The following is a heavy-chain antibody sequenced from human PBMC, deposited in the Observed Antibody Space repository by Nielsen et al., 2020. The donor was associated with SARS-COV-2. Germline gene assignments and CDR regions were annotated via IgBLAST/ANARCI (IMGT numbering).Heavy chain of an antibody. J-gene: IGHJ4*02. V-gene: IGHV3-74*01. Sequence: GESLKISCAASAFTFSTYWMHWVRQAPGKGLVWVSRINSDGSSTSYADSVKGRFTISRDDSKNTAYLQMNSLRAEDTAVYYCARDLGSGALLDYWGQGTLVTVSS. CDR3: ARDLGSGALLDY. CDR2: INSDGSST. D-gene: IGHD3-10*01. CDR1: AFTFSTYW.